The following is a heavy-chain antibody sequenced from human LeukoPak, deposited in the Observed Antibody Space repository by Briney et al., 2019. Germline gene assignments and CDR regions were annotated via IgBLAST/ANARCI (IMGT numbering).Heavy chain of an antibody. CDR1: GGSISSANYY. CDR2: IFYSGST. D-gene: IGHD3-22*01. CDR3: ARDGGNYYDSSGYYYGYFQH. J-gene: IGHJ1*01. V-gene: IGHV4-39*07. Sequence: SETLSLTCTVSGGSISSANYYWGWIRQPPGKGLEWIGSIFYSGSTYHNPSLKSRVTISVDTSKNQFSLKLSSVTAADTAVYYCARDGGNYYDSSGYYYGYFQHWGQGTLVTVSS.